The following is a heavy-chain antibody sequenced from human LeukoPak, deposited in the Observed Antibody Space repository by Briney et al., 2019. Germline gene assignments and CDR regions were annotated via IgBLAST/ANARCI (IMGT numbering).Heavy chain of an antibody. D-gene: IGHD2-15*01. CDR1: GCTFTSYD. CDR2: MNPNSGNT. J-gene: IGHJ4*02. Sequence: GASVKVSCKASGCTFTSYDINWVRQATGQGLEWMGWMNPNSGNTGYAQKFQGRVTITRNTSISTAYMELSSLRSEDTAVYYCARAVAGDIGFEYWGQGTLVTVSS. CDR3: ARAVAGDIGFEY. V-gene: IGHV1-8*03.